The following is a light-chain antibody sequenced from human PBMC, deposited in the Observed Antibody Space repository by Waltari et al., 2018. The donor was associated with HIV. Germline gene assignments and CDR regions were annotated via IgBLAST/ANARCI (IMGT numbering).Light chain of an antibody. Sequence: SYVLTQPPSVSVATGKTARITCEGDNIGGKTVHWYQQKAGPAPVLVIHYDNDRPAGISGRVAGFSSGNTATLTISGVEAGDEADYYCQVWDSSSNHVVFGGGTKLTAL. CDR2: YDN. J-gene: IGLJ3*02. V-gene: IGLV3-21*04. CDR3: QVWDSSSNHVV. CDR1: NIGGKT.